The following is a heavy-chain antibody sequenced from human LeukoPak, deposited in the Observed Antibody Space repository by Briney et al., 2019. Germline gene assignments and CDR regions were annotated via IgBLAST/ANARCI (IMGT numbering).Heavy chain of an antibody. Sequence: GSLRLSCAASGFTVSSNYMSWVRQAPGKGLEWVSVIYSGGSTYYADSEKGRSTISRDNPKNTLYLQMNSLRAEDTAVYYCAREERGSPSYYYGMDVWGQGTTVTVSS. CDR2: IYSGGST. CDR1: GFTVSSNY. D-gene: IGHD3-10*01. V-gene: IGHV3-53*01. J-gene: IGHJ6*02. CDR3: AREERGSPSYYYGMDV.